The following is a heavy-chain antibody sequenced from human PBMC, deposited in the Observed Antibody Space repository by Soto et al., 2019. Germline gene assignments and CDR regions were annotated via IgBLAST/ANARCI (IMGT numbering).Heavy chain of an antibody. CDR1: GGSIRSYY. Sequence: PSETLSLTCTVSGGSIRSYYWSWIRQPPGKGLEWIGYIYYSGSTNYNPSLKSRVTISADTSKNQFSLKLSSVTAADTAVYYCARVYAYYFDFWGQGTQVTVSS. J-gene: IGHJ4*02. D-gene: IGHD2-8*01. V-gene: IGHV4-59*01. CDR3: ARVYAYYFDF. CDR2: IYYSGST.